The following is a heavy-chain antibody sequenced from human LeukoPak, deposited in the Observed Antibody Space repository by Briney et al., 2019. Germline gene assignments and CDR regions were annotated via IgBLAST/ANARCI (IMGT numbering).Heavy chain of an antibody. J-gene: IGHJ4*02. CDR1: GFTFSSYW. D-gene: IGHD3-22*01. CDR2: IKQDGSEK. CDR3: AKGYYYDSSGHFDY. Sequence: GGPLRLSCAASGFTFSSYWMSWVRQAPGKGLEWVANIKQDGSEKYYADSVKGRFTISRDNSKNTLYLQMNSLRAEDTAVYHCAKGYYYDSSGHFDYWGQGTLVTVSS. V-gene: IGHV3-7*01.